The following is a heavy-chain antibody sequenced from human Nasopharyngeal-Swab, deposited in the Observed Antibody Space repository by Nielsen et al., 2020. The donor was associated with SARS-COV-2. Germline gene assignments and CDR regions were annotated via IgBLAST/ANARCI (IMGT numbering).Heavy chain of an antibody. D-gene: IGHD3-16*01. V-gene: IGHV4-59*01. CDR2: IYYSGTT. CDR3: AGGTYYYYGMDV. Sequence: RQAPGKGLEWGGFIYYSGTTSYNTSLMSRVTSTLDTSKNQFCLDLNSVTAADTAVYYCAGGTYYYYGMDVWGQGTTVTVSS. J-gene: IGHJ6*02.